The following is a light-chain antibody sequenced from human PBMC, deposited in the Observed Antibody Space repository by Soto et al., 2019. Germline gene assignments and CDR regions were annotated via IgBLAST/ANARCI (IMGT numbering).Light chain of an antibody. Sequence: EIVMTQSPATLSVSPGERATLSCRASQSVSSSYLAWYQQKPGQAPRLLIYGASSRATGIPDRFSGSGSGTDFTLTISRLEPEDFAVYYCQQYGSSPETFGRGTKVDIK. J-gene: IGKJ1*01. CDR2: GAS. CDR1: QSVSSSY. CDR3: QQYGSSPET. V-gene: IGKV3-20*01.